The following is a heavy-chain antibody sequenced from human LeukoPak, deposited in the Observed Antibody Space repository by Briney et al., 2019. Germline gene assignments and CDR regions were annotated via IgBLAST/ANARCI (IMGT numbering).Heavy chain of an antibody. J-gene: IGHJ4*02. CDR2: ISGSGGST. V-gene: IGHV3-23*01. D-gene: IGHD6-13*01. CDR1: GFTFSSYA. CDR3: AKGSVHGSSWD. Sequence: GSLRLSCAASGFTFSSYAMSWVRQAPGKGLEWVPAISGSGGSTYYADSVKGRFTISRDNSKNTLYLQMNSLRAEDTAVYYCAKGSVHGSSWDWGQGTLVTVSS.